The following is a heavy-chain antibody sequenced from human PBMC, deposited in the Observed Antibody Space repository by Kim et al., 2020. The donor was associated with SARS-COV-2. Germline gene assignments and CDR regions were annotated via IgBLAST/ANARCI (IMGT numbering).Heavy chain of an antibody. CDR1: GYTLTELS. J-gene: IGHJ4*02. CDR3: ATTRGGYPPCPFDY. V-gene: IGHV1-24*01. Sequence: ASVKVSCKVSGYTLTELSMHWVRQAPGQGLEWMGGFDPEDGETIYAQKFQGRVTMTEDTSTDTAYMELSSLRSEDTAVYYCATTRGGYPPCPFDYWGQGTLVTVSS. CDR2: FDPEDGET. D-gene: IGHD5-12*01.